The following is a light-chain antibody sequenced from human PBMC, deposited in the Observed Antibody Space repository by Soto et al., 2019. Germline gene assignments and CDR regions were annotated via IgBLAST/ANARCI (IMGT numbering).Light chain of an antibody. CDR3: QQYNKWPPIT. Sequence: EIVFTQSPATLSSFPGDRATLSCRASQYINTRLAWYQHRPGQAPRLLIYQTSIRAAGIPARFSGSGSGTEFTLTISSLQSEDFAVYYCQQYNKWPPITFGQGTRLEIK. J-gene: IGKJ5*01. CDR2: QTS. V-gene: IGKV3D-15*01. CDR1: QYINTR.